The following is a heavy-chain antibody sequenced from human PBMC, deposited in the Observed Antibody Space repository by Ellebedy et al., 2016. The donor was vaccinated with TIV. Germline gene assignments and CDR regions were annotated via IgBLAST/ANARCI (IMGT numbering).Heavy chain of an antibody. J-gene: IGHJ6*02. CDR1: GFMLSRYS. CDR2: IDSSSRTI. V-gene: IGHV3-48*01. CDR3: ARDSHLAYGMDV. Sequence: GESLKISCAAPGFMLSRYSMNWVRQAPGKGLEWISHIDSSSRTINYADSVEGRFSISRDNAKNSLYLQMNSLTAEDTAVYYCARDSHLAYGMDVWGQGTTVTVSS.